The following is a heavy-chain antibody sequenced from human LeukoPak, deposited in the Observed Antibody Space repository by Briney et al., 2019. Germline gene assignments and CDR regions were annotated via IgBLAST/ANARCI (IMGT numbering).Heavy chain of an antibody. J-gene: IGHJ4*02. V-gene: IGHV5-51*01. Sequence: GESLKISCKGSGYSFTNYWIGWVRQMPGKGLEWMGIIYPGDSDTTYSPSFQGQVTISADKSISTAYLQWNSLKASDSAMYYCARLQRDFGYWGQGTLVTVSS. CDR1: GYSFTNYW. D-gene: IGHD5-24*01. CDR3: ARLQRDFGY. CDR2: IYPGDSDT.